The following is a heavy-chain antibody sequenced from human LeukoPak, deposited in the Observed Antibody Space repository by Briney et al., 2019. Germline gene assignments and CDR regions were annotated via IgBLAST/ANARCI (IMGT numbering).Heavy chain of an antibody. J-gene: IGHJ4*02. Sequence: GGPLRLSCAASGFTFSSYSMNWVRQAPAKGLEWVSYITSSSSTIYYADSVKGRFTISRDNAKNSLYLQMNSLSDEDTAVYYCTRDAHALDFWGQGTLVTVSS. CDR1: GFTFSSYS. CDR2: ITSSSSTI. V-gene: IGHV3-48*02. CDR3: TRDAHALDF.